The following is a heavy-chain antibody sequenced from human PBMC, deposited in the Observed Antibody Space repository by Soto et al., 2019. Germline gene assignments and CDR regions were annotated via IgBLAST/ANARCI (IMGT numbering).Heavy chain of an antibody. CDR1: GFTFSRYW. J-gene: IGHJ4*02. CDR2: INSGGSST. V-gene: IGHV3-74*01. D-gene: IGHD2-2*01. CDR3: ARTSLVVPAATREYY. Sequence: GGSLRLSCAASGFTFSRYWMHWVRQAPGKGLVWVSRINSGGSSTSYADSVKGRFTISRDNAKNTVYLQMNSLRAEDTAVYYCARTSLVVPAATREYYWGQGTLVTVSS.